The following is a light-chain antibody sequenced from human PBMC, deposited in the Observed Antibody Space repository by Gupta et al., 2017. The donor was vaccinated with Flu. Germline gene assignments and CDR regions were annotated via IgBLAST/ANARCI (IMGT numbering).Light chain of an antibody. CDR2: GAS. Sequence: EIVLTQSPCTLSLSPGERATLSCRASQSVSSSYLAWYQQKPGQAPRLLIYGASSRATGIPDRFSGSGYGTDFTLTISRREPEDFAVYYCQQYGSSPPWTFGQGTKVEIK. CDR3: QQYGSSPPWT. J-gene: IGKJ1*01. V-gene: IGKV3-20*01. CDR1: QSVSSSY.